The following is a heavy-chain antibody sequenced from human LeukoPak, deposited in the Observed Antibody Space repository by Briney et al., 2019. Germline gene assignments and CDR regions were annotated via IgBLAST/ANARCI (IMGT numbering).Heavy chain of an antibody. Sequence: GESLKISCKGSGYSFSSFWIAWVRQMPGKGLEWMGIIFPGDSDTRYRPSLQGQVTTSVDKSIDTAFLQWSSLKASDSAIYYCARLTSFADLLTATRRSWFDPWGQGTTVTVSS. CDR1: GYSFSSFW. CDR2: IFPGDSDT. J-gene: IGHJ5*02. D-gene: IGHD2-21*02. CDR3: ARLTSFADLLTATRRSWFDP. V-gene: IGHV5-51*01.